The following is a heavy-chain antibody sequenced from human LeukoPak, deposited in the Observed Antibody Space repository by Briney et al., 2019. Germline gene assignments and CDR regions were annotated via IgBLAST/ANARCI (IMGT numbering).Heavy chain of an antibody. CDR1: GGSISSYY. J-gene: IGHJ4*02. CDR3: ARRGGGSITMVRGVPVYYFDY. CDR2: IYYSGST. Sequence: PSETLSLTCTVSGGSISSYYWGWIRQPPGKGLEWIGSIYYSGSTYYNPSLKSRVTISVDTSKNQFSLKLSSVTAADTAVYYCARRGGGSITMVRGVPVYYFDYWGQGTLVTVSS. D-gene: IGHD3-10*01. V-gene: IGHV4-39*01.